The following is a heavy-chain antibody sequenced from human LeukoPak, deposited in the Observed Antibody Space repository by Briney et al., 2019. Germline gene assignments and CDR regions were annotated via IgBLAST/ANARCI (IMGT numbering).Heavy chain of an antibody. CDR1: GGSISSGGYY. V-gene: IGHV4-30-2*01. D-gene: IGHD3-22*01. CDR3: ARTGGPKTTRLNYYDSSGYYRF. Sequence: PSETLSLTCTVSGGSISSGGYYWSWIRQPPGKGLEWIGYIYHSGSTYYNPSLKSRVTISVDRSKNQFSLKLSSVTAEDTAVYYCARTGGPKTTRLNYYDSSGYYRFWGQGTLVTVSS. J-gene: IGHJ4*02. CDR2: IYHSGST.